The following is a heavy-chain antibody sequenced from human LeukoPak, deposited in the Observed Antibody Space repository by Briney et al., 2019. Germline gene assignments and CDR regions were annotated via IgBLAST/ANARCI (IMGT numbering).Heavy chain of an antibody. J-gene: IGHJ6*02. Sequence: GGSLRLSCAASGFTVSSNYMSWVRQAPGKGLEWVSYISSSGSTIYYADSVKGRFTISRDNAKNSLYLQMNSLRAEDTAVYYCARDQTAYYYYGMDVWGQGTTVTVSS. CDR2: ISSSGSTI. CDR3: ARDQTAYYYYGMDV. D-gene: IGHD5-18*01. V-gene: IGHV3-11*04. CDR1: GFTVSSNY.